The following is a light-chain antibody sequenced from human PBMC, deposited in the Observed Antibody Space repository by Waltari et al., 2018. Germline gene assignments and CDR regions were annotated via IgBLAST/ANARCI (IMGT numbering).Light chain of an antibody. Sequence: EIVLTQSPGTVSLSPGERANISCRASQSISSSYLAWYQQKPGQAPRLLIWGASSGATGIPDRFSGSGSGTDFTLTISRLEPEDFAVYYCQQYDISPLSFGQGTKVEIK. J-gene: IGKJ1*01. CDR2: GAS. V-gene: IGKV3-20*01. CDR3: QQYDISPLS. CDR1: QSISSSY.